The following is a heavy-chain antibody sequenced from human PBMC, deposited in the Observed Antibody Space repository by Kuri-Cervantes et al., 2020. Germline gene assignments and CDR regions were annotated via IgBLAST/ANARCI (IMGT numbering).Heavy chain of an antibody. CDR2: ISSNGGST. D-gene: IGHD6-6*01. CDR3: ARDKLGRSSSHLYYFDY. CDR1: GFTFSSYA. Sequence: GGSLRLSCAASGFTFSSYAMHWVRQAPGKGLEYVSAISSNGGSTYYADSVKGRFTISRDNSKNTLYLQMGSLRAEDTAVYYCARDKLGRSSSHLYYFDYWGQGTLVTVSS. J-gene: IGHJ4*02. V-gene: IGHV3-64*02.